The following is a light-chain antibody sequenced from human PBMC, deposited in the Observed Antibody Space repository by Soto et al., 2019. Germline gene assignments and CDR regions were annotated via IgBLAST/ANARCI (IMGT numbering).Light chain of an antibody. J-gene: IGLJ2*01. CDR3: SSFAGNNNLV. CDR2: EVS. CDR1: SSDVGGYNY. V-gene: IGLV2-8*01. Sequence: QSALTQPPSASGSPGQSVTISCTGTSSDVGGYNYVSWYQQHPGKAPKLMISEVSKRPSEVPDRFSGSKSGNTASLTVSGLQAEDVADYYCSSFAGNNNLVFGGGTKLTVL.